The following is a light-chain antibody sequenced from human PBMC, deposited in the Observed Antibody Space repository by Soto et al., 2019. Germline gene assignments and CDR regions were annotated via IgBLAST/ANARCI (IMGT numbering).Light chain of an antibody. CDR2: GNS. CDR3: QSYDSSLSVV. V-gene: IGLV1-40*01. Sequence: PGQKIVVSGTGVSFDIGAGYDVHWYQQLPGTAPKLLLYGNSNRPSGVPDRFPGSKSGTSASLAIAGLQAEDEADYYCQSYDSSLSVVFGTGTKVTVL. J-gene: IGLJ1*01. CDR1: SFDIGAGYD.